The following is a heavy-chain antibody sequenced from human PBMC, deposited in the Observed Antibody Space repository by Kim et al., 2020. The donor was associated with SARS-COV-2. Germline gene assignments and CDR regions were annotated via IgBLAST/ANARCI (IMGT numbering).Heavy chain of an antibody. J-gene: IGHJ4*02. V-gene: IGHV3-23*01. CDR3: ARGEGYSYKTSVDY. D-gene: IGHD2-21*01. Sequence: ADCVNGRFPIARVNSENALYMQMNSLRAEDTAVYYCARGEGYSYKTSVDYWGQGTLVTVSS.